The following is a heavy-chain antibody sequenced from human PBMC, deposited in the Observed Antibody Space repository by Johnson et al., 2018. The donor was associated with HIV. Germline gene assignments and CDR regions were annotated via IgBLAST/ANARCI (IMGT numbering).Heavy chain of an antibody. CDR1: GFTFSSYA. CDR2: LSYDGSNK. V-gene: IGHV3-30-3*01. Sequence: QMPLVESGGGVVQPGRSLRLSCAASGFTFSSYAMHWVRQAPGKGLEWVAVLSYDGSNKYYADSVKGRFTISRDNSKNTLYLQMNSLRAEDTAVYYCARVRPNPTVTTRGAAFDIWGQGTMVTVSS. J-gene: IGHJ3*02. D-gene: IGHD4-17*01. CDR3: ARVRPNPTVTTRGAAFDI.